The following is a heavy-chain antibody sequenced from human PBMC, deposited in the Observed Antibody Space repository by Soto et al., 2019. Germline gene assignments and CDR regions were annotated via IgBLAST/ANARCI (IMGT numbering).Heavy chain of an antibody. Sequence: SETLSLTCTVSGGSISSGDYYWSWIRQPPGKGLEWIGYIYYSGSTYYNPSLKSRVTISVDTSRNQFSLKLSSVTAADTAVYYCASNSGSYSFDYWGQGTLVTVSS. CDR1: GGSISSGDYY. CDR3: ASNSGSYSFDY. V-gene: IGHV4-30-4*01. CDR2: IYYSGST. J-gene: IGHJ4*02. D-gene: IGHD1-26*01.